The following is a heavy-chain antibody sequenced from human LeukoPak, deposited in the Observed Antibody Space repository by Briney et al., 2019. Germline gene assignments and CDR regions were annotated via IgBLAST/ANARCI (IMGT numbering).Heavy chain of an antibody. J-gene: IGHJ3*02. CDR1: GFTFSSYG. V-gene: IGHV3-30*18. D-gene: IGHD6-19*01. Sequence: GGSLRLSCAASGFTFSSYGMHWVRQAPGKGLEWVAVISYDGSNKYYADSVKGRFTISRDNSKNTLYLQMNSLRAEDTAVYYCAKLVARAVVGSGDAFDIWGQGTMVTVSS. CDR3: AKLVARAVVGSGDAFDI. CDR2: ISYDGSNK.